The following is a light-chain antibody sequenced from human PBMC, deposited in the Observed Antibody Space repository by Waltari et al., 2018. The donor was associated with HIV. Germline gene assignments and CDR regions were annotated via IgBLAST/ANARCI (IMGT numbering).Light chain of an antibody. CDR3: ATWDDRLNYWV. V-gene: IGLV1-44*01. Sequence: QSVVTQPPSASGAPGPRVTIPCSGSTSNIGTNSVSWYQQFPGTAPKLRIYPDNERPSGVPDRFSGSKSGTSASLAISGLQSEDEADYYCATWDDRLNYWVFGGGTKLTVL. CDR1: TSNIGTNS. CDR2: PDN. J-gene: IGLJ3*02.